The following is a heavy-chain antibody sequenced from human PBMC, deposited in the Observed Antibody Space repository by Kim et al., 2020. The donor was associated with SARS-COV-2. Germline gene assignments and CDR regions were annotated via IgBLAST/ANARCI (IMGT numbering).Heavy chain of an antibody. CDR1: GFTFSSYG. D-gene: IGHD6-19*01. V-gene: IGHV3-30*18. J-gene: IGHJ6*02. Sequence: GGSLRLSCVTSGFTFSSYGIHWVRQAPGKGLEWVAIISYDGGNKYYVDSVKGRFTISRDSSKNTVYLQMNSLRAEDTAVYYCAKDRALGNSAWHRYFYYYCMDVWGQGTTVTVSS. CDR3: AKDRALGNSAWHRYFYYYCMDV. CDR2: ISYDGGNK.